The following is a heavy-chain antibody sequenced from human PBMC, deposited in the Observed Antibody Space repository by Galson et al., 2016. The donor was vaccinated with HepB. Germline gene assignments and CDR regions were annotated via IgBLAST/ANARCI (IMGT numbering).Heavy chain of an antibody. CDR2: IYYSGNA. CDR3: TRHRSTFAVAGYGMDV. Sequence: ETLSLTCTVSGASIISTNYYWGWIRQSPGKGLEWIGSIYYSGNAHYDPSLKSRLTIPIDKSKNQFSLKLRSVTAADTALYYCTRHRSTFAVAGYGMDVWGQGTTVSVSS. J-gene: IGHJ6*02. D-gene: IGHD6-19*01. CDR1: GASIISTNYY. V-gene: IGHV4-39*01.